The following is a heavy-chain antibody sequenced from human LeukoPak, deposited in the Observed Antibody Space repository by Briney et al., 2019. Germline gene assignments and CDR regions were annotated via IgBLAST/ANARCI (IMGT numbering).Heavy chain of an antibody. J-gene: IGHJ4*02. CDR2: FDAEQDET. Sequence: ASVKVSCKVSGYALAELSIHWVRQTPGKRLEWMGGFDAEQDETLYAQKFEGRVTMTEDTSTATAHLEMNRLTSDDTGVYFCATDMMNGTTWRDYWGQGTLVVVSS. D-gene: IGHD1-1*01. CDR3: ATDMMNGTTWRDY. V-gene: IGHV1-24*01. CDR1: GYALAELS.